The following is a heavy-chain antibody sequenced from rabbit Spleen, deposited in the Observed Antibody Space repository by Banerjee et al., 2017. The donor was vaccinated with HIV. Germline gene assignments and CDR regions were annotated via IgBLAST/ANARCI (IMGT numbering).Heavy chain of an antibody. CDR1: GFSFSNKAV. J-gene: IGHJ6*01. CDR2: IDSGVSGFT. Sequence: QEQLVESGGGLVQPGGSLKLSCTASGFSFSNKAVMCWVRQAPGKGLEWIACIDSGVSGFTYFATWAKGRFTCSKTSSTTVTLQMTRLTAADTATYFCARDPSSSFSSYGMDLWGPGTLVTVS. D-gene: IGHD1-1*01. V-gene: IGHV1S45*01. CDR3: ARDPSSSFSSYGMDL.